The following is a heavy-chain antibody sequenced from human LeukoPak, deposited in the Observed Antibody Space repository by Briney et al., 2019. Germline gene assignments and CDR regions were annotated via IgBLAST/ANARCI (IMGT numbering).Heavy chain of an antibody. CDR3: ARGPGYGDYVYYFDY. V-gene: IGHV4-34*01. J-gene: IGHJ4*02. CDR1: GGSFSGYY. Sequence: SETLSLTCAVYGGSFSGYYWSWIRQPPGKGLKWIGEINHSGSTNYNPSLKSRVTISVDTSKNQFSLKLSSVTAADTAVYYCARGPGYGDYVYYFDYWGQGTLVTVSS. D-gene: IGHD4-17*01. CDR2: INHSGST.